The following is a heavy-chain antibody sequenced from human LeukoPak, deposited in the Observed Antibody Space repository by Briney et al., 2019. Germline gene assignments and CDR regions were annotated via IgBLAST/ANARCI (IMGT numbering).Heavy chain of an antibody. Sequence: ASVKVSCKASGYTFTSYGISWVRQAPGQGLEWMGWISAYNGSTNYAQKPQGRVTMTTDTSTSTAYMELRSLRSDDTAVYYCALNRITGTTTLFDYWGQGTLVTVSS. CDR3: ALNRITGTTTLFDY. V-gene: IGHV1-18*01. CDR2: ISAYNGST. CDR1: GYTFTSYG. D-gene: IGHD1-7*01. J-gene: IGHJ4*02.